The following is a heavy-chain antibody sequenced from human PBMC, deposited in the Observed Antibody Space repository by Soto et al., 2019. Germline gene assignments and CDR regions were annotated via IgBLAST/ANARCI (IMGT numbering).Heavy chain of an antibody. CDR3: AREPYLPKARNDF. Sequence: QVHLQESGPGLVKPSQTLSLTCSVSGGSISSADYFWTWIRQPPGKGLEWMGYIFHSGTTYYNPSLKCRIIISIENSKKQYSLGLTSVTAADSAMYVCAREPYLPKARNDFWGQGTLVTVSS. CDR1: GGSISSADYF. V-gene: IGHV4-30-4*01. CDR2: IFHSGTT. J-gene: IGHJ4*02.